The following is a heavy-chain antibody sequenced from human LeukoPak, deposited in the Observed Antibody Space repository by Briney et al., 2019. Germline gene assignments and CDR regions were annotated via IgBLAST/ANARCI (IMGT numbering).Heavy chain of an antibody. D-gene: IGHD3-3*01. V-gene: IGHV3-30*18. CDR3: AKFDIWSGYAMDV. CDR1: GFTFSSYG. Sequence: PGGSLRPSCAASGFTFSSYGMHWARQAPGKGLEWVAIISYDGSNEYYADSVKGRFTISRDNSKNTLYLQMNSLRAEDTAVYYCAKFDIWSGYAMDVWGQGTTVTVSS. CDR2: ISYDGSNE. J-gene: IGHJ6*02.